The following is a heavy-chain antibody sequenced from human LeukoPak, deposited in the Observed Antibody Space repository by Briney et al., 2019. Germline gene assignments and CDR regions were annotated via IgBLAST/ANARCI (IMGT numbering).Heavy chain of an antibody. CDR2: IYHSGST. V-gene: IGHV4-4*02. Sequence: SETLSLTCAVSGGSISSSNWWSWVRQPPGKGLEWIGEIYHSGSTNYNPSLKSRVTISVDTSKNQFSLNLNSVTAADTAVYYCARGPTTVTRAFDYWGQGTLVTVSS. D-gene: IGHD4-17*01. J-gene: IGHJ4*02. CDR3: ARGPTTVTRAFDY. CDR1: GGSISSSNW.